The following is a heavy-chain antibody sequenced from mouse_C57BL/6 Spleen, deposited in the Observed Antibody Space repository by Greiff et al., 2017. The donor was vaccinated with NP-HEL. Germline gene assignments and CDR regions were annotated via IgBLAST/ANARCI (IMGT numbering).Heavy chain of an antibody. V-gene: IGHV1-69*01. Sequence: VQLQQSGAELVMPGASVKLSCKASGYTFTSYWMHWVKQRPGQGLEWIGEIDPSDSYTNYNQKFKGKSTLTVDKSSSTAYMQLSSLTSEDSAVYYCARCGNNYFDYWGQGTTLTVSS. CDR1: GYTFTSYW. J-gene: IGHJ2*01. D-gene: IGHD2-1*01. CDR3: ARCGNNYFDY. CDR2: IDPSDSYT.